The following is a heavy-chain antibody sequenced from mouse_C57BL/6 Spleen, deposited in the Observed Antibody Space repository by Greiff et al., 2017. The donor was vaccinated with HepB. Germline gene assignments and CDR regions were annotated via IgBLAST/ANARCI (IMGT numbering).Heavy chain of an antibody. D-gene: IGHD1-1*01. CDR3: ARRYGSSWDY. Sequence: QVHVKQPGAELVKPGASVKLSCKASGYTFTSYWMQWVKQRPGQGLEWIGEIDPSDSYTNYNQKFKGKATLTVDTSSSTAYMQLSSLTSEDSAVYYCARRYGSSWDYWGQGTTLTVSS. CDR1: GYTFTSYW. CDR2: IDPSDSYT. J-gene: IGHJ2*01. V-gene: IGHV1-50*01.